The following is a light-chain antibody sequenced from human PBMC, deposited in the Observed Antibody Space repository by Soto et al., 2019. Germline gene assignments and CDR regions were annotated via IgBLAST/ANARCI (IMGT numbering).Light chain of an antibody. V-gene: IGKV3D-15*01. J-gene: IGKJ1*01. Sequence: VMSQSPATLSVSPGERAALSCRASQSVSTNLAWYQQKPGQAPRLLIYDASTRATGIPDRFSGSGSGTDFTLTISRLEPEDFAVYCCQQFDGSLWTFGPGTKVDIK. CDR2: DAS. CDR3: QQFDGSLWT. CDR1: QSVSTN.